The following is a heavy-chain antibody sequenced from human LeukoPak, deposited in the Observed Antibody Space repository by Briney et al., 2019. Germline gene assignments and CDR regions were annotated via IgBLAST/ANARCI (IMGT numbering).Heavy chain of an antibody. D-gene: IGHD1-26*01. CDR1: GGSFSGYY. CDR3: ARLRLSGGSFSVGWFDP. CDR2: INHSGST. Sequence: ASETLSLTCAVYGGSFSGYYWSWIRQPPGKGLEWIGEINHSGSTNYNPSLKSRVTMLLDKSKNQFSLRLNSVTAADTAVYFCARLRLSGGSFSVGWFDPWGQGIQVTVSS. V-gene: IGHV4-34*01. J-gene: IGHJ5*02.